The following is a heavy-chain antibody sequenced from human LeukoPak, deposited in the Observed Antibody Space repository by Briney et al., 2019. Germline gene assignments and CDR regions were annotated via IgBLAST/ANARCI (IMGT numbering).Heavy chain of an antibody. CDR3: AKSPLWSYFFDY. D-gene: IGHD5-18*01. CDR1: GFTVNSNS. J-gene: IGHJ4*02. V-gene: IGHV3-53*01. CDR2: IYSGDST. Sequence: PGGSLRLSCAASGFTVNSNSMSWVRQATGKGLECVAAIYSGDSTYYPDSVKGRFIISRDNSKNTLYLQMNSLRAEDTAVYYCAKSPLWSYFFDYWGQGTLLTVSS.